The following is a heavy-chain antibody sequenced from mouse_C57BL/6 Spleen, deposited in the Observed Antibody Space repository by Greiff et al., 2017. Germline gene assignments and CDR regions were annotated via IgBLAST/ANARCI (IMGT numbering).Heavy chain of an antibody. V-gene: IGHV1-82*01. CDR3: ARSYYGSPMDY. J-gene: IGHJ4*01. CDR1: GYAFSSSW. CDR2: IYPGDGDT. Sequence: VQLQQSGPELVKPGASVKISCKASGYAFSSSWMNWVKQRPGQGLEWIGRIYPGDGDTNYNGKFKGKATLTADKSSSTAYMQLSSLTSEDSAVYSCARSYYGSPMDYWGQGTSVTVAS. D-gene: IGHD1-1*01.